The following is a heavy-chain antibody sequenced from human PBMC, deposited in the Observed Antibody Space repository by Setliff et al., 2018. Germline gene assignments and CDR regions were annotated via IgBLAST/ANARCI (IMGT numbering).Heavy chain of an antibody. CDR1: GFRFSDLY. J-gene: IGHJ4*02. Sequence: PGGSLRLSCAASGFRFSDLYMSWVRQVPGKGLEWLSKISGTGNTVYYADSVRGRFTISRDNAKNSLYLQMNSLRADDTAVYYCVRGRTTYYFDYWGQGTLVTVSS. D-gene: IGHD4-4*01. CDR3: VRGRTTYYFDY. CDR2: ISGTGNTV. V-gene: IGHV3-11*04.